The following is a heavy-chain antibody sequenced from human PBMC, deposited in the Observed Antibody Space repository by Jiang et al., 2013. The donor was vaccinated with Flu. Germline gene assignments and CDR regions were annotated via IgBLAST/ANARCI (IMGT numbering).Heavy chain of an antibody. J-gene: IGHJ3*02. CDR2: TYPGDSDT. CDR1: GYTFTSYW. CDR3: ARRGMGYCTSASCDAPSHDAFEI. V-gene: IGHV5-51*01. Sequence: GAEVKKPGESLKISCKGSGYTFTSYWIVWVRQMPGKGLEWMGITYPGDSDTRYSPSFQGQVTISVDKSITTAYLQWSSLKASDTAMYYCARRGMGYCTSASCDAPSHDAFEIWGQGTMVTVTS. D-gene: IGHD2-2*01.